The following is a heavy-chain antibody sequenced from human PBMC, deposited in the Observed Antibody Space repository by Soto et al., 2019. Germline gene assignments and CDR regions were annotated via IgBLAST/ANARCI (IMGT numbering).Heavy chain of an antibody. D-gene: IGHD6-13*01. J-gene: IGHJ4*02. V-gene: IGHV5-51*01. CDR3: ARHGYSSSWYPDH. Sequence: EVQLVQSGAQVKKPGESLKISCQVSGYRFSSFWIGRVRQKPGKGLEWMGIAQHGHSDTRYSPAFQGHVTISADESTNTAYLQWSSLRASDTAMYFCARHGYSSSWYPDHWGQGTLVTVSS. CDR2: AQHGHSDT. CDR1: GYRFSSFW.